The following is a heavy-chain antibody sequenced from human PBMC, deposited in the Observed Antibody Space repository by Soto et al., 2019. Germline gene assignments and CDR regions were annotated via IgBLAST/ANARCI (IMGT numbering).Heavy chain of an antibody. V-gene: IGHV3-23*01. CDR1: GFTFSSYD. Sequence: GGSLRLSCAASGFTFSSYDMSWVRQAPGKGLEWVSAISGRGGSTYYADSVKGRFTISRDNSKNTLYLQMNSLRVEDTAVYYCAKDLRYSGGWPNFDYWGQGTLVTVSS. CDR3: AKDLRYSGGWPNFDY. J-gene: IGHJ4*02. CDR2: ISGRGGST. D-gene: IGHD6-19*01.